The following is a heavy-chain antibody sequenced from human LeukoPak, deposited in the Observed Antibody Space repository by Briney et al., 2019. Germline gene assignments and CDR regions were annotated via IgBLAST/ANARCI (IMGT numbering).Heavy chain of an antibody. CDR3: ANANLDSSFDP. J-gene: IGHJ5*02. Sequence: GGSLRLSCAASGFTFSSYNMIWVRQAPGKGLEWVSSISSSATYIYYTDSLKGRFTISRDNAKNSLYLQMNSLRAEDTAVYYCANANLDSSFDPWGEGTLVTVPS. CDR2: ISSSATYI. CDR1: GFTFSSYN. V-gene: IGHV3-21*06.